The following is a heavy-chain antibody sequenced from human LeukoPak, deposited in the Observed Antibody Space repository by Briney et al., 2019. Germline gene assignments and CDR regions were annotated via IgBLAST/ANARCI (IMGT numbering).Heavy chain of an antibody. V-gene: IGHV4-34*01. J-gene: IGHJ3*02. D-gene: IGHD3-10*01. CDR1: GGSFSGYY. CDR2: INHSGST. CDR3: ATPITQPGNDAFDI. Sequence: MTSETLSLTCAVYGGSFSGYYWSWIRQPPGKGLEWIGEINHSGSTNYNPSLKSRVTISVDTSKNQFSLKLSSVTAADTAVYYCATPITQPGNDAFDIWGQGTMVTVSS.